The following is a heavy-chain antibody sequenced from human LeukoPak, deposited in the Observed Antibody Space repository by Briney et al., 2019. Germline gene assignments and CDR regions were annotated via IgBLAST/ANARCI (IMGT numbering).Heavy chain of an antibody. CDR1: GYTFTSYD. V-gene: IGHV1-8*01. Sequence: ASVKVSCKASGYTFTSYDINWVGQAAGQGLEWMGWMNPNSGNTGYEQKFQGRVTMTRNTSISTAYMELSSLRSEDTAVYYCARGTLYRPPRYWGQGTLVTVSS. D-gene: IGHD2-2*02. CDR2: MNPNSGNT. CDR3: ARGTLYRPPRY. J-gene: IGHJ4*02.